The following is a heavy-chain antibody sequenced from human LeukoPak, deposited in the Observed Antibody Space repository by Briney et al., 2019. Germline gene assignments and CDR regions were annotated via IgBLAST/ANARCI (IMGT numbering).Heavy chain of an antibody. CDR2: ILGGGGST. V-gene: IGHV3-23*01. Sequence: GGSLRLSCAASGVTISNFGMSWVRQAPGKGLEWVSTILGGGGSTYYTDSVKGRFTISRDNSKNTLYLQMNSLRAEDTALYYCAKDRCSNGVGCYYYYMDVWGKGTTVTISS. CDR1: GVTISNFG. D-gene: IGHD2-8*01. J-gene: IGHJ6*03. CDR3: AKDRCSNGVGCYYYYMDV.